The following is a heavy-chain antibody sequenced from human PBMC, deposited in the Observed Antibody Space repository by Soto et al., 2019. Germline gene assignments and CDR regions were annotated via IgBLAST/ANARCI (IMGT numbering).Heavy chain of an antibody. CDR1: GYTFTSYA. D-gene: IGHD3-3*01. Sequence: ASVKVSCKASGYTFTSYAMHWVRQAPGQRLEWMGWINAGNGNTKYSQKFQGRVTITRDTSASTAYMELSSLRSEDTAVYYCARDWALFGVVILYYFDYWGQGTLVTVSS. J-gene: IGHJ4*02. CDR3: ARDWALFGVVILYYFDY. CDR2: INAGNGNT. V-gene: IGHV1-3*01.